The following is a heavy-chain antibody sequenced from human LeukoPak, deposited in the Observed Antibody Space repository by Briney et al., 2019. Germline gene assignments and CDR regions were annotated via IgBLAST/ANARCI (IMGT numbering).Heavy chain of an antibody. D-gene: IGHD3-10*01. CDR1: GYSISSGYY. Sequence: SETLSLTCTVSGYSISSGYYWGWIRQPPGKGLEWIGSIYHSGSTYYNPSLKSRVTISVDTSRNQFSLKLSSVTAADTAVYYCATSALIRGGFDYWGQGTLVTVSS. CDR3: ATSALIRGGFDY. V-gene: IGHV4-38-2*02. J-gene: IGHJ4*02. CDR2: IYHSGST.